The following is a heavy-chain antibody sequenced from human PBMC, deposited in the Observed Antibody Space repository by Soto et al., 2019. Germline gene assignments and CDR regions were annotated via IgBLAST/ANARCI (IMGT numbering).Heavy chain of an antibody. CDR2: ISGSGGST. V-gene: IGHV3-23*01. CDR3: AKDLAPRVVVVTDPFDY. CDR1: GFTFSSYA. J-gene: IGHJ4*02. Sequence: GGSLRLSCAASGFTFSSYAMSWVRQAPGKGLEWVSAISGSGGSTYYADSVKGRFTISRDNSKNTLYLQMNSLRAEDTAVYYCAKDLAPRVVVVTDPFDYWGQGTLVTVSS. D-gene: IGHD2-21*02.